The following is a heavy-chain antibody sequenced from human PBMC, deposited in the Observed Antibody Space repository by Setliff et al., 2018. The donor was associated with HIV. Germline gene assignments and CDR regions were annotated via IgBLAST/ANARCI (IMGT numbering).Heavy chain of an antibody. CDR1: GYIFTDYY. V-gene: IGHV1-69*05. D-gene: IGHD2-15*01. J-gene: IGHJ5*02. CDR2: IIPMYGVT. Sequence: ASVKVSCKASGYIFTDYYMHWVRQAPGQGPEWMGGIIPMYGVTNYAQKFQGRVTITTDESTSTAYMELSSLRSEDTAVYFCALPHCSGCNFWSSASLPPAGWFDPWGQGTLVAVSS. CDR3: ALPHCSGCNFWSSASLPPAGWFDP.